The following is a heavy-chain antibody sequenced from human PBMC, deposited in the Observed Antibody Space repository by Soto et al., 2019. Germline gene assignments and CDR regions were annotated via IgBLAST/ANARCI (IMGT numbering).Heavy chain of an antibody. J-gene: IGHJ5*02. Sequence: PSETLSLTCTVSGDSITGRYWNWIRQPPGKGLEWIGYVSYSGSANYNPSLMGRVTISLDTSKNLLSLKLTSVTAADTAIYYCASAHQLPWFDPWGQGTPVTVSS. D-gene: IGHD2-2*01. V-gene: IGHV4-59*11. CDR2: VSYSGSA. CDR3: ASAHQLPWFDP. CDR1: GDSITGRY.